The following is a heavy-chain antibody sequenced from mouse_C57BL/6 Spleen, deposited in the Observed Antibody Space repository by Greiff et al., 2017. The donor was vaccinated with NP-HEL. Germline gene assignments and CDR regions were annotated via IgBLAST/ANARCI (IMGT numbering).Heavy chain of an antibody. CDR2: IDPNRGGT. D-gene: IGHD1-1*01. CDR3: AREGFPGYYYGSRGDY. CDR1: GYTFTSSW. V-gene: IGHV1-72*01. Sequence: VQLQQPGAELVKPGASVKLSCKASGYTFTSSWMPWVKQRPGRGLEWIGRIDPNRGGTKYNEKFKSKATLTVDKPSSTAYMQLSSRTSEDSAVYYCAREGFPGYYYGSRGDYWGQGTTLTVSS. J-gene: IGHJ2*01.